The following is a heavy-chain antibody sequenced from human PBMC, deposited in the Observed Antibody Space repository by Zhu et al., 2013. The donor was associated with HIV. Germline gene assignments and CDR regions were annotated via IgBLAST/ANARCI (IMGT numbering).Heavy chain of an antibody. V-gene: IGHV1-8*01. CDR3: TRAPFLIFGGVVGG. Sequence: QVQLVQSGAEVKKPGASVKVSCKAPPYTFTSYDISWVRQATGQGLEWMGWMNPNSGDTGYAQKFQGRVTMTRNTSISTAYMELRDLRSDDTAVYFCTRAPFLIFGGVVGGWGQGTLVTVS. J-gene: IGHJ4*02. CDR1: PYTFTSYD. CDR2: MNPNSGDT. D-gene: IGHD3-16*02.